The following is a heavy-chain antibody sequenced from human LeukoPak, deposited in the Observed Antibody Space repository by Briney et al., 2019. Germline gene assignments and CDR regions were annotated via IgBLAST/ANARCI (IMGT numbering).Heavy chain of an antibody. J-gene: IGHJ3*01. CDR3: ARKGGDDAFDF. D-gene: IGHD7-27*01. V-gene: IGHV4-59*12. CDR2: IYYSGST. Sequence: SETLSLTCTVSGGSISSYYWSWIRQPPGKGLEWIGYIYYSGSTNYNPSLKSRVTMSIDTSKNQFSLKLTSVTAADTAVYYCARKGGDDAFDFWGQGTMVTVSS. CDR1: GGSISSYY.